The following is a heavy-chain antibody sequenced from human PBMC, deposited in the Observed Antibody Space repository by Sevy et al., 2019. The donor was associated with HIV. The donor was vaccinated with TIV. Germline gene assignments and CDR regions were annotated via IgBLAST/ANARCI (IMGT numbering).Heavy chain of an antibody. CDR3: ARDRAYSALDY. V-gene: IGHV3-7*01. CDR1: GFTFSDSW. CDR2: INEDGSRL. J-gene: IGHJ4*02. D-gene: IGHD5-18*01. Sequence: GGSLRLSCVASGFTFSDSWMTLVRQAPGKGLERIAFINEDGSRLGYVDSVRGRFTISRENTKNSLYLQMNSLRAEDTAVYFCARDRAYSALDYWGQGTLVTVSS.